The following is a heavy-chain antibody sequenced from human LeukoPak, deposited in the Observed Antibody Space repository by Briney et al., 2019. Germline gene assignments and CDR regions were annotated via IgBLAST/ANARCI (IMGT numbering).Heavy chain of an antibody. CDR3: AKDGGYRGYDADC. D-gene: IGHD5-12*01. J-gene: IGHJ4*02. CDR1: GLTFSSYG. Sequence: PGGSLRLSCAASGLTFSSYGMHWVRQAPGKGLEWVAVISYDGSNKYYADSVKGRFTISRDNSKNTLYLQMNSLRAEDTAVYYCAKDGGYRGYDADCWGQGTLVTVSS. V-gene: IGHV3-30*18. CDR2: ISYDGSNK.